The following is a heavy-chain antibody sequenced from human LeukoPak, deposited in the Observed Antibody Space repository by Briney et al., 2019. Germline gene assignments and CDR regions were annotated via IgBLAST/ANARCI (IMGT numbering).Heavy chain of an antibody. V-gene: IGHV1-2*02. CDR2: INPNSGGT. CDR1: GYTFTGYY. D-gene: IGHD6-6*01. Sequence: ASVKVSCKASGYTFTGYYIHWVRQPPGQGPEWMGWINPNSGGTNYAQNLEGRVTMTRDTSISTAYMELSSLTSDDTAVYYCARALSSLRLYYFDYWGQGTLITVSS. J-gene: IGHJ4*02. CDR3: ARALSSLRLYYFDY.